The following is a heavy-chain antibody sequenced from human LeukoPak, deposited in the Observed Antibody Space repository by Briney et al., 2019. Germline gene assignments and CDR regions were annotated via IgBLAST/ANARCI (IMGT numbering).Heavy chain of an antibody. Sequence: SETLSLTCAVYGGSFSGYYWSWIRQPPGKGLEWIGEINHSGSTNYNPSLKSRVTISVDTSKNQFSLKLSSVTAADTAVYYCARVGYDILTGYAFYYYYYYMDVWGKGTTVTVSS. CDR1: GGSFSGYY. CDR2: INHSGST. CDR3: ARVGYDILTGYAFYYYYYYMDV. D-gene: IGHD3-9*01. J-gene: IGHJ6*03. V-gene: IGHV4-34*01.